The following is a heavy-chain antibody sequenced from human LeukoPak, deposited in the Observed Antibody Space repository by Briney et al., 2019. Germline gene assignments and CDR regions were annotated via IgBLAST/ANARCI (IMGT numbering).Heavy chain of an antibody. D-gene: IGHD6-13*01. CDR1: GFTFSNYW. CDR2: IKEDGREK. Sequence: GGSLRLSCAASGFTFSNYWMSWVRQAQGQGLEWVANIKEDGREKYYVDSVKGRFTISRDTARNSLYLQMNGHSAEDMAVYYCSSGRQLGCWGQGTLVTVSS. CDR3: SSGRQLGC. J-gene: IGHJ4*02. V-gene: IGHV3-7*01.